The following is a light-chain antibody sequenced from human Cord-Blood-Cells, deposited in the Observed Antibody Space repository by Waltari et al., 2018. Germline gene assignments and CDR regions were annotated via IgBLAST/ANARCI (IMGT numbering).Light chain of an antibody. J-gene: IGLJ3*02. CDR3: QSYDSSLSGWV. V-gene: IGLV1-40*01. CDR2: GSS. Sequence: QSVLTQPPSVSGAPGQRVTISCTGSSSNIGAGYDVHWYQQLPGTAPKLLIYGSSTRPSGVPDRFSGSKSGTSASLASTGLQAEDEAEYYCQSYDSSLSGWVFGGGTKLTVL. CDR1: SSNIGAGYD.